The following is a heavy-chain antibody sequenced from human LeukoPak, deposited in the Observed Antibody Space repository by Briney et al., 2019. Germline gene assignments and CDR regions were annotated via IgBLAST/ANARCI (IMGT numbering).Heavy chain of an antibody. CDR1: GYTFNSYW. V-gene: IGHV3-7*04. J-gene: IGHJ4*02. D-gene: IGHD5/OR15-5a*01. CDR2: INLDGSET. CDR3: VRDVSY. Sequence: GGSLRLSCAASGYTFNSYWMSWVRQAPGKGLEWGANINLDGSETYYVDSVKGRFTISRDNAKNSLYLQMNSLRAEDTAFYYCVRDVSYWGQGTLVTVSS.